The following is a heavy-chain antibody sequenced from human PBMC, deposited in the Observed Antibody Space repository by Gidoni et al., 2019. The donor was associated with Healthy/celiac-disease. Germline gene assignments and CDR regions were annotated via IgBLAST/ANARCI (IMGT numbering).Heavy chain of an antibody. CDR2: ISGSGGST. Sequence: EVQLLESGGGLVQPGGSLRLSCAASGFTFSSYAMSWVRQAPGKGLGWVSAISGSGGSTYYADSVKGRFTISRDNSKNTLYLQMNSLRAEDTAVYYCAKGALPRGIVVVPAAIRRFDPWGQGTLVTVSS. CDR3: AKGALPRGIVVVPAAIRRFDP. CDR1: GFTFSSYA. D-gene: IGHD2-2*02. V-gene: IGHV3-23*01. J-gene: IGHJ5*02.